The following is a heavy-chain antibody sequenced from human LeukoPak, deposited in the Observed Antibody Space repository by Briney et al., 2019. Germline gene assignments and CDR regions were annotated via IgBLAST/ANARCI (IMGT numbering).Heavy chain of an antibody. CDR1: GFSFSSYN. Sequence: GGSLRLSCVASGFSFSSYNMEWVRQAPGKGLEWVSHISTGGRTIYYADSVAGRFTISRDNAKNLLYLQMSSLRAEDTALYYCARGLPEGPIDYWGQGTLVTVSS. CDR2: ISTGGRTI. CDR3: ARGLPEGPIDY. V-gene: IGHV3-48*03. J-gene: IGHJ4*02. D-gene: IGHD1-14*01.